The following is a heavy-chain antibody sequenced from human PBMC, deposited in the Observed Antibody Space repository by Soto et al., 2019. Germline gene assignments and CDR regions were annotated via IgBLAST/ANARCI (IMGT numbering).Heavy chain of an antibody. D-gene: IGHD6-25*01. CDR1: GYTFTYRY. CDR3: ETSRAHSSGQNYSWFEP. Sequence: ASVKVSCKASGYTFTYRYLHWVRQAPGQALEWMGWITPFNGNTNYAQKFQDRVTITRDGSMRTASMELSSLRSEDRAMYFCETSRAHSSGQNYSWFEPWGQGTLVNVSS. J-gene: IGHJ5*01. V-gene: IGHV1-45*02. CDR2: ITPFNGNT.